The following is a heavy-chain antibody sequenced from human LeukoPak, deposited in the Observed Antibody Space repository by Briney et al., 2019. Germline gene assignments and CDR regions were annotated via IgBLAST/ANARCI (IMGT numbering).Heavy chain of an antibody. D-gene: IGHD3-3*01. Sequence: SETLSLTCTVSGGSISSYYWGWIRQPPGKGLEWIGSIYYSGSTYYNPSLKSRVTISVDTSKNQFSLKLSSVTAADTAVYYCARDRSPFAIFGVVTPSRWGQGTLVTVSS. CDR3: ARDRSPFAIFGVVTPSR. V-gene: IGHV4-39*07. J-gene: IGHJ4*02. CDR1: GGSISSYY. CDR2: IYYSGST.